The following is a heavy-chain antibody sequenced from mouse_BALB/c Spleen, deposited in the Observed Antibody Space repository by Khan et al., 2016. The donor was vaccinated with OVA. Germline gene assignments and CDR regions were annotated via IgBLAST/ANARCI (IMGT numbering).Heavy chain of an antibody. Sequence: VQLKQSGPELVKPGASVKMSCTASGYTFTSSVIHWVRQKSGQGLDWIGYIYPFNDGTKYNEKFEGKATLTSDKSSSTAYMELSSLTSEDSAVYYCARNYRYDVYLDSWGQGTTLTVSS. V-gene: IGHV1S136*01. J-gene: IGHJ2*01. CDR2: IYPFNDGT. CDR3: ARNYRYDVYLDS. D-gene: IGHD2-14*01. CDR1: GYTFTSSV.